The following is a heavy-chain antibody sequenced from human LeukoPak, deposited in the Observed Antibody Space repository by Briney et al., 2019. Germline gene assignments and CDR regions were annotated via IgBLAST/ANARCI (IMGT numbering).Heavy chain of an antibody. V-gene: IGHV4-31*03. CDR1: GGSISSGGYY. J-gene: IGHJ6*02. CDR3: ARQGDRYYYYYGMDV. Sequence: SQTLSLTCTVSGGSISSGGYYWNWIRQHPGKGLEWIGYIYYSGSTNYNPSLKSRVTISVDTSKNQFSLKLSSVTAADTAVYYCARQGDRYYYYYGMDVWGQGTTVTVSS. CDR2: IYYSGST.